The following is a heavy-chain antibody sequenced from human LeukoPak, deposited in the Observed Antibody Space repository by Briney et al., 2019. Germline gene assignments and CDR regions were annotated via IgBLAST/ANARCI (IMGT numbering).Heavy chain of an antibody. D-gene: IGHD4-11*01. CDR2: IIPIFGTA. CDR1: GGTFSSYA. V-gene: IGHV1-69*01. Sequence: GASVKVSCKASGGTFSSYAISWVRQAPGQGLEWMGGIIPIFGTANYAQKFQGRVTITADESTSTAYMELSSLRSEDTAVYYCARSPPSDSNYGFLTYYYYYYMDVWGKGTTATVSS. CDR3: ARSPPSDSNYGFLTYYYYYYMDV. J-gene: IGHJ6*03.